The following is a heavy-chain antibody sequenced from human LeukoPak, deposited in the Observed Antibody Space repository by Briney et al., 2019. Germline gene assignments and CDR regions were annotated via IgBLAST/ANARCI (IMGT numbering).Heavy chain of an antibody. CDR2: IKEDGSGI. V-gene: IGHV3-7*01. D-gene: IGHD3-22*01. Sequence: GGSLGLSCAASGFTFSSYWMSWVRQAPGKGLEWVANIKEDGSGIYYVDSVEGRFTISRDNAKKSLYLQMNSLRAEDTAVYYCARDLIARHYDSSGYSGFDYWGQGTLVTVSS. J-gene: IGHJ4*02. CDR1: GFTFSSYW. CDR3: ARDLIARHYDSSGYSGFDY.